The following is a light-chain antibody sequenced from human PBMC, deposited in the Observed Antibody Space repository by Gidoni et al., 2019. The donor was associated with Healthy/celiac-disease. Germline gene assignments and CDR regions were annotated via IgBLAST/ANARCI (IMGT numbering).Light chain of an antibody. CDR2: AAS. Sequence: DIQMIQTPCFLSASVGDSVTITCRASQSISRYLNWYQQKPGKAPKLLIYAASSLQSGVPSSFSGSGSETDFTITIRSLQPEDFATYYCQKSYSTPRTFGQGTKVEIK. CDR3: QKSYSTPRT. V-gene: IGKV1-39*01. J-gene: IGKJ1*01. CDR1: QSISRY.